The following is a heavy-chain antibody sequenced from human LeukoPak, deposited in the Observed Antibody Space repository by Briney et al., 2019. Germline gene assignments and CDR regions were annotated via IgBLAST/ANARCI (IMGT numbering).Heavy chain of an antibody. Sequence: GGSLRLSCAASGFTFSSYWMSWGRQAPGKGLECVANIKQDVSEKYYVDSVKGRFTISRDNAKNSLFLQMNSLRAEDTAVYYCARDLWELLLSGTGDAFDIWGQGTMVTVSS. J-gene: IGHJ3*02. CDR3: ARDLWELLLSGTGDAFDI. V-gene: IGHV3-7*01. CDR1: GFTFSSYW. CDR2: IKQDVSEK. D-gene: IGHD1-26*01.